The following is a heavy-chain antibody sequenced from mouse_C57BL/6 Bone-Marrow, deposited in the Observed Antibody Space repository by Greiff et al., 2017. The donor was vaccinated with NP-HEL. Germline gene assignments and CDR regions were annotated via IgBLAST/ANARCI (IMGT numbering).Heavy chain of an antibody. CDR2: IDPSDSYT. V-gene: IGHV1-50*01. Sequence: VQLQQPGAELVKPGASVKLSCKASGYTFTSYWMQWVKQRPGQGLEWIGEIDPSDSYTNYNQKFKGTATLTVDTSSSTSYMQLSSLTSEDSAVYYCARGGLLLRRFAYWGQGTLVTVSA. CDR3: ARGGLLLRRFAY. CDR1: GYTFTSYW. D-gene: IGHD2-12*01. J-gene: IGHJ3*01.